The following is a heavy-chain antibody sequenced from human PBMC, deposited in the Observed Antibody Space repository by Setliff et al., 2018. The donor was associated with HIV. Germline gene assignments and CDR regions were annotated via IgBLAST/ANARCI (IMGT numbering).Heavy chain of an antibody. CDR3: ARGKGVGGVVITGGLDV. Sequence: ASVKVSCKASGHTFTNVDIHWLRRATGQGLEWMGWMNPNTGVSGYALKFQARVTMTRDTSISTAYMALSSLTSEDTAVYYCARGKGVGGVVITGGLDVWGKGTTVTVSS. D-gene: IGHD3-10*01. CDR2: MNPNTGVS. J-gene: IGHJ6*04. V-gene: IGHV1-8*01. CDR1: GHTFTNVD.